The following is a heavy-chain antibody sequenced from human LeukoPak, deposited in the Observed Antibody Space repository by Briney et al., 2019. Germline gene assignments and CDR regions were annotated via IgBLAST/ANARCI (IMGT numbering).Heavy chain of an antibody. D-gene: IGHD3-9*01. CDR3: ALGSDILTGYNWFDP. CDR1: GYSISSGYY. V-gene: IGHV4-38-2*01. J-gene: IGHJ5*02. CDR2: IYHSGST. Sequence: SETLSLTCAASGYSISSGYYWGWIRQPPGKGLEWIGSIYHSGSTYYNPSLKSRVTISVDTSKNQFSLKLSSVTAADTAVYYCALGSDILTGYNWFDPWGQGTLVTVSS.